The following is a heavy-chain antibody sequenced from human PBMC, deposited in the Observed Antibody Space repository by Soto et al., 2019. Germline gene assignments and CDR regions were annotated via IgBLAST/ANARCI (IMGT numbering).Heavy chain of an antibody. V-gene: IGHV1-3*01. CDR2: INAGNGNT. D-gene: IGHD6-13*01. J-gene: IGHJ5*02. CDR3: ARDRSSSLATWFDP. Sequence: ASVKVSCKASGYTFTSYAMHWVRQAPGQRLEWMGWINAGNGNTKYSQKFQGRVTITRDTSASTAYMELSSLRSEDTAVYYCARDRSSSLATWFDPWGQGTLVTVSS. CDR1: GYTFTSYA.